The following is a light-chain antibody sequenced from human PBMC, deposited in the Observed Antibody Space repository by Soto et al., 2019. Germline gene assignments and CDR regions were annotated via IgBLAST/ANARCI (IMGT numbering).Light chain of an antibody. CDR1: QSIDTW. CDR2: KAS. CDR3: QQYNTYST. Sequence: DIQMTQSPSTLSASVGDRVTITCRASQSIDTWLAWYQQKPGKAPKLLIYKASSLESGVPSRFGGSGFGTEFTLTISSLQPDDVATYYCQQYNTYSTFGQGTKVEIK. V-gene: IGKV1-5*03. J-gene: IGKJ1*01.